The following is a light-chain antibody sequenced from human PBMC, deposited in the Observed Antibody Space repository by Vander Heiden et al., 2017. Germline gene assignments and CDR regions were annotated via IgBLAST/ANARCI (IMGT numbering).Light chain of an antibody. CDR2: AAS. J-gene: IGKJ4*01. Sequence: IQITKSPSSLSASVGDRVTITCRASQSISSYLNWYQQKPGKAPKLLIYAASSLQSGVPSRFSGSGSGTDFTLTISSLQPEDFATYYCQQSYSTPPLTFGGGTKVEIK. CDR1: QSISSY. CDR3: QQSYSTPPLT. V-gene: IGKV1-39*01.